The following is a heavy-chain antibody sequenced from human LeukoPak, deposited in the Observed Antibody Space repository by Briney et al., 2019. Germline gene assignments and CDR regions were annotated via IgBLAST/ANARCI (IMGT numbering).Heavy chain of an antibody. D-gene: IGHD2-15*01. V-gene: IGHV1-8*01. CDR2: MNPNSGNT. CDR3: ARGLWGGYCSGGSCLGFDP. J-gene: IGHJ5*02. CDR1: GYTFTSYD. Sequence: ASVKVSCKASGYTFTSYDINWVRQATGQGLEWMGWMNPNSGNTGYAQKFQGRVTMTRNTSISTAYMELSSLRSEDTAVCYCARGLWGGYCSGGSCLGFDPWGQGTLVTVSS.